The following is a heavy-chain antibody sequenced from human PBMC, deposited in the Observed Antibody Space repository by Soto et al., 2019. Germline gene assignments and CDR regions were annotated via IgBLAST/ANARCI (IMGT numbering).Heavy chain of an antibody. V-gene: IGHV3-21*01. J-gene: IGHJ4*02. CDR2: ISSSSSYI. Sequence: EVQLVESGGGLVKPGGSLRLSCAASGFTFSSYSMNWVPKAPGKGLEWVPSISSSSSYIYYADSVKGRFTISRDNAKNSLYLQRNGLRAEDTAVYYCARDQPGYSYGYGVGYWGQGTLVTVSS. CDR1: GFTFSSYS. CDR3: ARDQPGYSYGYGVGY. D-gene: IGHD5-18*01.